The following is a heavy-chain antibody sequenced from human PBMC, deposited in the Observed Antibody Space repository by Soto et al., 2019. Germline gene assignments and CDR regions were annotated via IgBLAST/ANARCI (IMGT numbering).Heavy chain of an antibody. CDR1: GGYIDTDD. V-gene: IGHV4-59*01. CDR3: ARVGAKPQVFDS. CDR2: VHSSGST. Sequence: SVTLSVRWTVAGGYIDTDDWSWLRQAPEQGLEWIAFVHSSGSTNYSPSLKSRATISLDTSKNQLSLNLRSATTADTATYYCARVGAKPQVFDSRGQGTRVTVSS. J-gene: IGHJ5*01. D-gene: IGHD1-26*01.